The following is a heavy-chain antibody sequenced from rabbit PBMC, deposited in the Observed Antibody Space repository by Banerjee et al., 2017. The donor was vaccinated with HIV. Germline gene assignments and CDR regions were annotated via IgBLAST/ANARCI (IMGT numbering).Heavy chain of an antibody. D-gene: IGHD1-1*01. V-gene: IGHV1S40*01. CDR3: ARVGYAASSGYYTDHFNL. CDR2: IYAGSSANT. J-gene: IGHJ4*01. Sequence: QQLEESGGDLVKPGASLTLTCTASGFSFSSSYYMCWVCQAPGKGLEWIACIYAGSSANTYYPSWAKGRFTISKTASTTVTLQMTSLTAADTATYFRARVGYAASSGYYTDHFNLWGPGTLVT. CDR1: GFSFSSSYY.